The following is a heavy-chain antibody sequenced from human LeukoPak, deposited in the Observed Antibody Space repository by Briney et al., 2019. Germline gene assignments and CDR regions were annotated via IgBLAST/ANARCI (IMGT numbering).Heavy chain of an antibody. Sequence: ASVKVSCRVCGYTLTELSMHWVRQAPGKGLEWRGGFDPEDGETIYAQKFQGRVTMTEDTSTDTAYMELSSLRSEDTAVYYCATDLRRGSYYQDYWGQGTLVTVSS. CDR2: FDPEDGET. CDR1: GYTLTELS. D-gene: IGHD1-26*01. CDR3: ATDLRRGSYYQDY. J-gene: IGHJ4*02. V-gene: IGHV1-24*01.